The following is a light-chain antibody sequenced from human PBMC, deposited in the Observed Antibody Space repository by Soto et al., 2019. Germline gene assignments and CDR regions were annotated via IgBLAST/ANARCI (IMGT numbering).Light chain of an antibody. J-gene: IGKJ4*01. CDR1: QSVSSRN. V-gene: IGKV3D-20*02. CDR2: GVS. Sequence: EIVLTQSPATRSLAPGERATLSCRASQSVSSRNLAWYQQKPGQAPRPLIYGVSSRATGIPDRFSGSGSGTDFTLTISRLEPQDLVTYYCQQLESCPSTFGGGTKVDI. CDR3: QQLESCPST.